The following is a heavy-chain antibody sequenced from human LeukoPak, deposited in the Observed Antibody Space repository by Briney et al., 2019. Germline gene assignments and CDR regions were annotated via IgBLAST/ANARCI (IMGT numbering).Heavy chain of an antibody. D-gene: IGHD3-22*01. V-gene: IGHV1-18*01. CDR3: ARLEMYNYDSSGYYLGGYFDY. J-gene: IGHJ4*02. CDR1: GYNFNNYG. Sequence: ASVKVSCKTSGYNFNNYGISWVRQAPAQGLEWMGWISAYSGDTKYAQKLQGRVTMTTDTSTSTAYMELRSLRSDDTAVYYCARLEMYNYDSSGYYLGGYFDYWGQGTLVTVSS. CDR2: ISAYSGDT.